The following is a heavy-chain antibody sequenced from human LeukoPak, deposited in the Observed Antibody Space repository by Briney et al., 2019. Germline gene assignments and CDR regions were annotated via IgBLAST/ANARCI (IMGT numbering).Heavy chain of an antibody. CDR2: IYHSGST. V-gene: IGHV4-30-2*01. J-gene: IGHJ4*02. CDR1: GGSISSGGYY. D-gene: IGHD2-15*01. CDR3: ARARGGIVVVVAATRTFDY. Sequence: SETLSLTCTVSGGSISSGGYYWSWIRQPPGKGLEWIGYIYHSGSTYYNPSLKSRVTISVDRSKNQFSLKLSSVTAADTAVYYCARARGGIVVVVAATRTFDYWGQGTLVTVSS.